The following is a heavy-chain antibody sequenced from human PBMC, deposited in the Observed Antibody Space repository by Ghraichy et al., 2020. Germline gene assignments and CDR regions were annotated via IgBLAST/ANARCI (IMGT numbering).Heavy chain of an antibody. CDR2: SRNKANAYTT. V-gene: IGHV3-72*01. CDR3: VRVSVEATDRYYFDY. Sequence: GGSLRLSCAASGFTFSDHYMDWVRQAPGKGLEWVGRSRNKANAYTTEYAASVKGRFTISKDDSKNSLYLQMNSLKTEDTAVYYCVRVSVEATDRYYFDYWGQGTLVTVSS. CDR1: GFTFSDHY. D-gene: IGHD1-26*01. J-gene: IGHJ4*02.